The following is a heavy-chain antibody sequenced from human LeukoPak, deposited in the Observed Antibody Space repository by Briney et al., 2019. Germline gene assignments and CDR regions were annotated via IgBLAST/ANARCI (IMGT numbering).Heavy chain of an antibody. CDR2: ISSSSSYI. V-gene: IGHV3-21*06. CDR3: ARDRGWRSSGYYLYYFDF. D-gene: IGHD3-22*01. CDR1: GFTFSSYS. Sequence: GGSLRLSCAASGFTFSSYSMNWVRQAPGKGLEWVSSISSSSSYIYYADSVKGRFTISRDNAKNSLYLQMNSLRAEDTAVYYCARDRGWRSSGYYLYYFDFWGQGTLVTVSS. J-gene: IGHJ4*02.